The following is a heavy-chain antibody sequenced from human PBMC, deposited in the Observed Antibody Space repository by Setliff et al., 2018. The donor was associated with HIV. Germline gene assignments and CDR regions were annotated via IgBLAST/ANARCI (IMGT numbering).Heavy chain of an antibody. CDR2: MMTIFSTT. CDR3: ATEGAGGSYQRASALDV. V-gene: IGHV1-69*05. CDR1: AGSFSIFA. J-gene: IGHJ3*01. Sequence: SVKVSCKSSAGSFSIFAINWVRQAPGQGLEWMGGMMTIFSTTNYARKFQGRVTITTDESTGTAYMELSNLRSEDTAVYYCATEGAGGSYQRASALDVWGHGTMVTVS. D-gene: IGHD1-26*01.